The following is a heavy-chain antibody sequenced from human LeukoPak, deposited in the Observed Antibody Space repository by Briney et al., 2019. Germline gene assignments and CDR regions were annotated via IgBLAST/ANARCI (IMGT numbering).Heavy chain of an antibody. J-gene: IGHJ4*02. V-gene: IGHV1-2*02. Sequence: ASVKVSCKASGYTFTGYYVHWVRQAPGQGLEWMGWINPNSGGTNYAQKFQGRVTMTRDTSISTAYMELSRLRSDDTAVYYCARDRGYCSSTSCYAALFGDYWGQGTLVTVSS. D-gene: IGHD2-2*01. CDR2: INPNSGGT. CDR1: GYTFTGYY. CDR3: ARDRGYCSSTSCYAALFGDY.